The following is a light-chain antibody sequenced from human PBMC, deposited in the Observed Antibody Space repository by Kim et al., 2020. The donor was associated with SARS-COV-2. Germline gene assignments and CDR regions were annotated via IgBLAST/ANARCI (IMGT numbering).Light chain of an antibody. CDR1: QGISNC. Sequence: DIQMTQSPPSLSASVGDRVTITCRASQGISNCLAWYQQKPGTVPKLLMYSASTLQSGVPSRFSGSGSGTDFTLTISSLQPEDVATYYCQKYDNAPLPFGGGTKVDIK. CDR3: QKYDNAPLP. V-gene: IGKV1-27*01. J-gene: IGKJ4*01. CDR2: SAS.